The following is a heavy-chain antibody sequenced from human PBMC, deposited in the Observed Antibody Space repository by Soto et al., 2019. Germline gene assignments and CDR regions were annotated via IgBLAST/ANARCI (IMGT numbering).Heavy chain of an antibody. CDR3: ATRTTVTTFDY. V-gene: IGHV4-31*11. D-gene: IGHD4-17*01. CDR2: IYFDGTT. CDR1: GASVTRAGSY. Sequence: QVQLQESGPGLVKPSQTLSLTCDVSGASVTRAGSYWGWIRQRPGQGLEWIGYIYFDGTTYYNPSLKSRVIISADTSRNQFSLSLMFLTAADTAVYYCATRTTVTTFDYWGQGTLVTVSS. J-gene: IGHJ4*02.